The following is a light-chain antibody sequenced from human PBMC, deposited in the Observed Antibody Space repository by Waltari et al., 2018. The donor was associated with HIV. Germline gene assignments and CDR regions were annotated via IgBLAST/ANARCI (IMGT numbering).Light chain of an antibody. J-gene: IGLJ3*02. Sequence: QSALTQPASVSGSPGQSLTISCTVTSSDFGSYNLFSWYQQHPGKAPTLMIYEVIKRPSGVSNRFSGSKSGNTASLTISGLQAEDEADYYCCSYAGSSTWVFGGGTKLTVL. V-gene: IGLV2-23*02. CDR2: EVI. CDR3: CSYAGSSTWV. CDR1: SSDFGSYNL.